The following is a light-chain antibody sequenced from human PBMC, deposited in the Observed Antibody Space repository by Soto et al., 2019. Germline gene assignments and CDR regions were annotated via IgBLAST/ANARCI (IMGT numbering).Light chain of an antibody. CDR3: QQVYSFPLT. J-gene: IGKJ5*01. V-gene: IGKV1-12*01. CDR1: HDISSW. CDR2: AAS. Sequence: DIQMTQSPSSVSTSVGDTVSITCRASHDISSWLAWYQRKAGKAPKLLIYAASHLQRGVPSRFSGGGSGTHYTLTIDSLQPEDFATYYCQQVYSFPLTFGQGTRLEIK.